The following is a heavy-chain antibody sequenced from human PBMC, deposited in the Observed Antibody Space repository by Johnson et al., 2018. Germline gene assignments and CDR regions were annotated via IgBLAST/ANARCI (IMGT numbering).Heavy chain of an antibody. CDR1: GFTFSSYW. V-gene: IGHV3-74*01. D-gene: IGHD2-15*01. CDR3: ERVGYSPEYYYYYGMDV. Sequence: VQLQESGGGLVQPGGSLRLSCAASGFTFSSYWMHWVRQAPGKGLVWVSRINSDGSSTSYADSVKGRFTISRDNAKNTLYLQMNSLRAEDTAVYYCERVGYSPEYYYYYGMDVWGQGTTVTVSS. CDR2: INSDGSST. J-gene: IGHJ6*02.